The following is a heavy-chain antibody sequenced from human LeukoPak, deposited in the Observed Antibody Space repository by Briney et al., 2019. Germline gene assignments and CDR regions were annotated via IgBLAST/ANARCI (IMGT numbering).Heavy chain of an antibody. CDR2: ISTSSLNTI. Sequence: GMSLRLSCAASGFTFSSFGMNWVRQAPGKGLEWISYISTSSLNTIHYADSVKGRFTISRDNAKNSLFLQMNSLRAEDTAVYYCARSLSTDFDYWGQGILVTVSS. V-gene: IGHV3-48*04. CDR1: GFTFSSFG. J-gene: IGHJ4*02. CDR3: ARSLSTDFDY. D-gene: IGHD5/OR15-5a*01.